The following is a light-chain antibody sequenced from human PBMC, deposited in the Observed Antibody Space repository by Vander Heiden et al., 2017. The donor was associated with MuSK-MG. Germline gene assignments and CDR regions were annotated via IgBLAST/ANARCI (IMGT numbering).Light chain of an antibody. CDR2: ATS. J-gene: IGKJ2*01. V-gene: IGKV1-39*01. CDR3: QQCDSTPST. Sequence: DIQMTQSPSSLSASVGDRVTLTCRASQSISGSLNWYQQKPGKAPNLLIYATSSLQSGVPSRFSGSASGTDFTLTISSLQPEDFATFFCQQCDSTPSTFGQGTKLEMK. CDR1: QSISGS.